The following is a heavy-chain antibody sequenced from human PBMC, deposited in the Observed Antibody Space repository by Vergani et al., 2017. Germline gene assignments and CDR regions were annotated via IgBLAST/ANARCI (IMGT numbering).Heavy chain of an antibody. J-gene: IGHJ3*02. Sequence: DVQLVQSGAEVKKPGDSLKISCKGSGYSFTIYWIGWVREMRGKGLEWMGMIYPGDSDTRYSRSFQDQVTISADKAISTAYLQWSSLKASDSAMYYCARAEYWGGGGKRADAVDIWGQGTMVTVSS. CDR1: GYSFTIYW. V-gene: IGHV5-51*01. CDR3: ARAEYWGGGGKRADAVDI. CDR2: IYPGDSDT. D-gene: IGHD2-21*01.